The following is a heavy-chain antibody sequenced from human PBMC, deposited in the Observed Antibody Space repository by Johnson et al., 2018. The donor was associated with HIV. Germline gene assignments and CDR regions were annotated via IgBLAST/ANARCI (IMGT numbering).Heavy chain of an antibody. CDR3: ASCEYSSPRGAFDI. J-gene: IGHJ3*02. D-gene: IGHD6-6*01. CDR1: GFTFSTYG. CDR2: IRYDGSNK. Sequence: QEQLVESGGGVVQPGRSLRLSCAASGFTFSTYGMHWVRQAPGKGLEWVAFIRYDGSNKYYADSVKGRFTISRDNAKNSLYLQMNSLRAEDTAVYYCASCEYSSPRGAFDIWGQGTMVTVSS. V-gene: IGHV3-33*03.